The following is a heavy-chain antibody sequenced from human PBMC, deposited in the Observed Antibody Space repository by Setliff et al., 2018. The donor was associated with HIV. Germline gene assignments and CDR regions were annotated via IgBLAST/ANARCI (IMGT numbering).Heavy chain of an antibody. V-gene: IGHV4-59*08. CDR2: VWDNGTT. J-gene: IGHJ5*02. CDR1: GGSISHSH. D-gene: IGHD3-10*01. CDR3: ARHGLLWFGAGYNWFDP. Sequence: SETLSLTCTVPGGSISHSHWSWIRQPPGKGLEWIGYVWDNGTTKYNPSLESRVTISLHTSKNQFSLKLSSVTAADTAVYYCARHGLLWFGAGYNWFDPWGQGTLVTVSS.